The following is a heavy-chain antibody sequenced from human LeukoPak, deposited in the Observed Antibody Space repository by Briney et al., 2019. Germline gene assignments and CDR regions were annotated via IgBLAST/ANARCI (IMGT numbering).Heavy chain of an antibody. V-gene: IGHV3-66*02. D-gene: IGHD3-9*01. J-gene: IGHJ4*02. CDR3: ARRSEYCDILTGYSYYFDY. CDR2: IYSGGST. Sequence: PGGSLRLAWAAAGFTVSSNYMSWVRQAPGKVLEWVSVIYSGGSTYYADSVKGRFTISRDNSKNTLYLQMNSMRAEDTAVYYCARRSEYCDILTGYSYYFDYWGQGTLVTVSS. CDR1: GFTVSSNY.